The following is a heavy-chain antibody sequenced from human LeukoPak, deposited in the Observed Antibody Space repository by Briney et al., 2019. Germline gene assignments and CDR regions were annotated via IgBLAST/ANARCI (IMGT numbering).Heavy chain of an antibody. CDR1: GFTFSSYA. CDR3: AYSSGWYSRVGH. CDR2: ISGSGGST. V-gene: IGHV3-23*01. J-gene: IGHJ4*02. Sequence: GGSLRLSCAASGFTFSSYAMSWVRQAPGKGLEWVSAISGSGGSTYYADSVKGRFTISRDNSKNTLYLQMNSLRAEDTAVYYCAYSSGWYSRVGHWGQGTLVTVSS. D-gene: IGHD6-19*01.